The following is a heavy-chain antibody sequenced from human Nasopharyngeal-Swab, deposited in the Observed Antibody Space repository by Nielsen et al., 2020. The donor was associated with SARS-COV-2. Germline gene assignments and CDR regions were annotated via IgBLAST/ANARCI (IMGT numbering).Heavy chain of an antibody. CDR3: ARDGRSSWYFDL. J-gene: IGHJ2*01. CDR2: IYYSGST. CDR1: GGSISSYY. V-gene: IGHV4-59*01. Sequence: SETLSLTCTVSGGSISSYYWSWIRQPPGKGLEWNGYIYYSGSTNYNPSLKSRVTISVDTSKNQFSLKLSSVTAADTAIYYCARDGRSSWYFDLWGRGTLVTVSS.